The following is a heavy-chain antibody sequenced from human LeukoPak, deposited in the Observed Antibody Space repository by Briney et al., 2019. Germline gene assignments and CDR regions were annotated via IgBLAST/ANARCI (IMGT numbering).Heavy chain of an antibody. CDR2: ISAYNGNT. Sequence: GASVKVSCKASGYTFTNYAMNWVRQAPGQGLEWMGWISAYNGNTNYAQKLQGRVTMTTDTSTSTAYMELRSLRSDDTAVYYCARDPLPSPSRIVATYVLDYWGQGTLVTVSS. D-gene: IGHD5-12*01. CDR1: GYTFTNYA. V-gene: IGHV1-18*01. J-gene: IGHJ4*02. CDR3: ARDPLPSPSRIVATYVLDY.